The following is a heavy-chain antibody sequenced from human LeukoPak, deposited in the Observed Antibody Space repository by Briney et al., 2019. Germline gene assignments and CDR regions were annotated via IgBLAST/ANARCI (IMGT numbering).Heavy chain of an antibody. Sequence: SETLSLTCTVSDGSISSYYWSWIRQPAGKGLEWIGRIYTSGSTNYNPSLKSRVTMSVDTSKNQFSLKLSSVTAADTAVYYCARGVGIGYYGSGSYIGYYFDYWGQGTLVTVSS. CDR1: DGSISSYY. CDR2: IYTSGST. D-gene: IGHD3-10*01. V-gene: IGHV4-4*07. CDR3: ARGVGIGYYGSGSYIGYYFDY. J-gene: IGHJ4*02.